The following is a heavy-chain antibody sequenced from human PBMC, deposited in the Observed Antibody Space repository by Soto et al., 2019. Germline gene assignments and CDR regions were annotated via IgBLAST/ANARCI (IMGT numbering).Heavy chain of an antibody. CDR1: GFTFSNFV. CDR3: TKASSDRHHMDV. Sequence: GGSLRLSCAASGFTFSNFVMRWVRQTLGKGLEWVSTITGTGGDTYYTDSVKGRITISRDNSKNTLYLQMSSLRAEDTALYYCTKASSDRHHMDVWGQGTTVTVSS. CDR2: ITGTGGDT. V-gene: IGHV3-23*01. J-gene: IGHJ6*02.